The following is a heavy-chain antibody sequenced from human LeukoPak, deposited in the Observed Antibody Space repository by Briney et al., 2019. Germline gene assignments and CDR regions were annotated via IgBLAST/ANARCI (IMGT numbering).Heavy chain of an antibody. D-gene: IGHD2-15*01. V-gene: IGHV3-7*01. CDR3: ARFYRVAAQNWFDP. J-gene: IGHJ5*02. Sequence: GGSLRLSCAASGFTFSSYWMSWVRQAPGKGLEWVASIKQDGSEKYYVDSVKGRFTISRDNAKNSLYLQMNSLRAEDTAVYYCARFYRVAAQNWFDPWGQGTLVTVSS. CDR1: GFTFSSYW. CDR2: IKQDGSEK.